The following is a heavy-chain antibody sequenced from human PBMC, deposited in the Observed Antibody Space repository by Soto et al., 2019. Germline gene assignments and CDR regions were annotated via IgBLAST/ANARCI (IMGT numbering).Heavy chain of an antibody. CDR1: GGSISSSSYY. CDR2: IYYSGST. D-gene: IGHD3-3*01. CDR3: ASQYSSITIFGVEYYYYMDV. Sequence: SETLSLTCTVSGGSISSSSYYWGWIRQPPGKGLEWIGSIYYSGSTYYNPSLKSRVTISVDTSKNQFSLKLSSVTAADTAVYYCASQYSSITIFGVEYYYYMDVWGKGTTVT. J-gene: IGHJ6*03. V-gene: IGHV4-39*01.